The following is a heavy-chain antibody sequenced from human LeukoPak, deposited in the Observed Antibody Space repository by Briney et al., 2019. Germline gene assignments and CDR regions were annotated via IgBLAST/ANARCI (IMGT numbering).Heavy chain of an antibody. D-gene: IGHD6-13*01. CDR2: IYYSGST. CDR3: AREMERAIRIAAAKPYHYWFDP. CDR1: GGSISSSSYC. Sequence: AETLSLTCTVSGGSISSSSYCWGWLRQPPGKGLEWIGRIYYSGSTYYNPSLKSRVTISVDTTNNQFSLKLSSVTAADTAVYYCAREMERAIRIAAAKPYHYWFDPWGQGTLVTVSS. J-gene: IGHJ5*02. V-gene: IGHV4-39*02.